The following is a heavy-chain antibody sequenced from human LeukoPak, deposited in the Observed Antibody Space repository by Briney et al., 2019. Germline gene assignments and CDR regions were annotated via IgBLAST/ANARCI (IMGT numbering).Heavy chain of an antibody. CDR3: ARGVYSGYDPTPAYYFDY. V-gene: IGHV1-69*05. Sequence: ASVKVSCKASGGTFSSYAISWVRQAPGQGLEWMGGIIPIFGTANYAQKFQGRVTITTDESTSTAYMELSSLRSEDTAVYYCARGVYSGYDPTPAYYFDYWGQGTLVTVSS. D-gene: IGHD5-12*01. CDR2: IIPIFGTA. J-gene: IGHJ4*02. CDR1: GGTFSSYA.